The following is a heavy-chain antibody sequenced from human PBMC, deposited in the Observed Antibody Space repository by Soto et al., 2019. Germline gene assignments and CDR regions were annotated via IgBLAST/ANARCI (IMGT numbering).Heavy chain of an antibody. V-gene: IGHV3-30*18. J-gene: IGHJ5*02. CDR3: AKDWGSSGWYNWFDP. Sequence: QVQLVESGGGVVQSGRSLRLSCAASGFTFSTSGMHWIRQAPGKGLEWVAMISHDGGATYYVDSVKGRFTISRDTDKNTLHLQMDSLSPEDTATYHCAKDWGSSGWYNWFDPWGQGTLVTVSS. CDR1: GFTFSTSG. D-gene: IGHD6-13*01. CDR2: ISHDGGAT.